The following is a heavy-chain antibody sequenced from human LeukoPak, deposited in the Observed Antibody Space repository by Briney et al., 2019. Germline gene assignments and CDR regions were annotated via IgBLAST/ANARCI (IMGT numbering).Heavy chain of an antibody. J-gene: IGHJ4*02. Sequence: SETLSLTCAVYGGSFSGYYWSWIRRPPGKGLEWIGEINHSGSTNYNPSLKSRVTISVDTSKNQFSLKLSSVTAADTAVYYCARGPFTAWFHYWGQGTLVTVSS. V-gene: IGHV4-34*01. CDR3: ARGPFTAWFHY. CDR1: GGSFSGYY. D-gene: IGHD3-10*01. CDR2: INHSGST.